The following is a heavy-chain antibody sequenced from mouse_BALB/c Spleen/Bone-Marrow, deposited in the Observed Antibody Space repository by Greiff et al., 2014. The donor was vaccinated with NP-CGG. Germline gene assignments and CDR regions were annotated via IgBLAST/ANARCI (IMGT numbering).Heavy chain of an antibody. Sequence: EVQLQQSGAELVKPGASVKLSCTASGFNIKDTYMHWVKQRPEQGLEWIGRIDPASDYTQFDPKFQGKATITADTSSNTAYLQLSSLTSEDTAVYYCATLTGTFDYWGQGTTLTVSS. CDR1: GFNIKDTY. D-gene: IGHD4-1*01. CDR2: IDPASDYT. J-gene: IGHJ2*01. V-gene: IGHV14-3*02. CDR3: ATLTGTFDY.